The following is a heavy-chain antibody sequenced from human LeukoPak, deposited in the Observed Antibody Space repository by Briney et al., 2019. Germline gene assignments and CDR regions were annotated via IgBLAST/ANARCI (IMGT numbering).Heavy chain of an antibody. CDR3: ARDGDFWSGYLYYFDY. Sequence: GRSLRLSCAASGFTFSSYAMHWVRQAPGKGLEWVAVISYDGSNKYHADSVKGRFTISRDNSKNTLYLQMNSLRAEDTAVYYCARDGDFWSGYLYYFDYWGQGTLVTVSS. V-gene: IGHV3-30*01. CDR2: ISYDGSNK. J-gene: IGHJ4*02. D-gene: IGHD3-3*01. CDR1: GFTFSSYA.